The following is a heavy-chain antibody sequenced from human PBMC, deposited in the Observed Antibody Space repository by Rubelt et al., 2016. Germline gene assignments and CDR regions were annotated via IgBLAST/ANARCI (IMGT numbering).Heavy chain of an antibody. D-gene: IGHD6-19*01. CDR2: IYYSGST. J-gene: IGHJ2*01. Sequence: QVQLQESGPGLVKPSETLSLTCTVSGGSISSYYWSWIRQPPGKGLEWIGYIYYSGSTNYNPSLKSRVTSSVDTSKHQFSLKLSAVTAADTAVYYCASDFGYSSGPVTRPDRPFDLWGRGTLVTVSS. CDR3: ASDFGYSSGPVTRPDRPFDL. CDR1: GGSISSYY. V-gene: IGHV4-59*01.